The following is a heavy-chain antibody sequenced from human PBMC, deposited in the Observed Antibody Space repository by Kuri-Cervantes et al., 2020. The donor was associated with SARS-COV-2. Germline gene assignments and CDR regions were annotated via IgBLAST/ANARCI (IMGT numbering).Heavy chain of an antibody. CDR2: ISTHTHNK. V-gene: IGHV1-18*01. Sequence: ASVKVSCKASGYIFTSFGISWVRQAPGQGLEWMGWISTHTHNKEYAQKFQGRVTMTVDTSTTTAYMDLRSLRSDDTAVYFCARARILHFQGDSWGQGTLVTVSS. CDR1: GYIFTSFG. CDR3: ARARILHFQGDS. J-gene: IGHJ5*01. D-gene: IGHD2-15*01.